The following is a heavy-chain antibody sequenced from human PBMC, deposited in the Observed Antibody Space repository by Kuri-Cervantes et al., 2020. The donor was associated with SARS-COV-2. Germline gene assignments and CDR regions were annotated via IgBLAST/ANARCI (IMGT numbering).Heavy chain of an antibody. CDR2: ISSSSSTI. CDR1: GFTFSSYS. Sequence: GGSLRLSCAASGFTFSSYSMNWVRQAPGKGLEWVSYISSSSSTIYYADSVKGRFTISRDNAKNSLYLQMNSLRAEDTAVYYCASTASGSAAPFDYWGQGTLVTVSS. D-gene: IGHD2-2*01. CDR3: ASTASGSAAPFDY. V-gene: IGHV3-48*04. J-gene: IGHJ4*02.